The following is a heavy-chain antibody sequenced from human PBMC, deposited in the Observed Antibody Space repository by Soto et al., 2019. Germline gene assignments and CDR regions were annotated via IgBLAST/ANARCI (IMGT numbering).Heavy chain of an antibody. CDR2: INPSGGST. D-gene: IGHD3-9*01. J-gene: IGHJ6*02. V-gene: IGHV1-46*03. CDR3: ARDGGTYYDILTGYYGARCLYCGMDV. Sequence: ASVKVSCKASGYTFTSYYMHWVRQAPGQGLEWMGIINPSGGSTSYAQKFQGRVTMTRDTSTSTVYMELSSLRSEDTAVYYCARDGGTYYDILTGYYGARCLYCGMDVWCQGTIVTGSS. CDR1: GYTFTSYY.